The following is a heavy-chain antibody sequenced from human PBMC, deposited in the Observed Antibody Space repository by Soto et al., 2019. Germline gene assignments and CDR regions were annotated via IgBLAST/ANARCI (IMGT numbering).Heavy chain of an antibody. J-gene: IGHJ4*02. CDR3: ARDSRGVVTALDY. D-gene: IGHD2-21*02. CDR1: GASINSDY. CDR2: VYYSGST. V-gene: IGHV4-59*01. Sequence: KPSETLSLTCTVSGASINSDYRTWIRQPPGKGLEWIGNVYYSGSTNYNPSLKSRLTISVDKSKNQFSLKLTSVTAADTAVYYCARDSRGVVTALDYWGQGTTVTVSS.